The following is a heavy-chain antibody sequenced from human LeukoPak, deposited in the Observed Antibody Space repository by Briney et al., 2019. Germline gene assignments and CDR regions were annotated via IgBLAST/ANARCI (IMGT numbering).Heavy chain of an antibody. Sequence: GGSLRLSCAASGFTFSSYSMHWVRQAPGKGLEWVSSISSSSSYIYYADSVKGRFTISRDNAKNSLYLQMSSLRAEDTAVYYCARVGYCSSTSCYTVDYWGQGTLVTVSS. J-gene: IGHJ4*02. D-gene: IGHD2-2*02. CDR3: ARVGYCSSTSCYTVDY. CDR1: GFTFSSYS. CDR2: ISSSSSYI. V-gene: IGHV3-21*01.